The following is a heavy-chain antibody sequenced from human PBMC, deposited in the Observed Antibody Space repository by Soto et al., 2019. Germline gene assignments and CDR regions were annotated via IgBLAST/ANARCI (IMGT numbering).Heavy chain of an antibody. D-gene: IGHD3-10*01. CDR2: ISYDGSNK. J-gene: IGHJ6*02. CDR1: GFTFSSYG. V-gene: IGHV3-30*18. CDR3: AKSGSGDYYGMDV. Sequence: QVQLVESGGGVVQPGRSLRLSCAASGFTFSSYGMHWVRQAPGKGLEWVAVISYDGSNKYYADSVKGRFTISRDNSKNTLYLQMNSLRAEDTAVYYCAKSGSGDYYGMDVWGQGTTVTVSS.